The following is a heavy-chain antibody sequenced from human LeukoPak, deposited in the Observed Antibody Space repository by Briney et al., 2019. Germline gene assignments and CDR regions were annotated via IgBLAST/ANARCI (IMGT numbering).Heavy chain of an antibody. J-gene: IGHJ4*02. CDR3: ANTNYDSSGYYYFDY. CDR1: GFTFSSYA. Sequence: GGSLRLSCAASGFTFSSYAMSWVRQAPGKGLEWVSAISGSGGSTDYADSVRGRFTISRDNFKNTLYLQMNSLRAEDTAVYYCANTNYDSSGYYYFDYWGQGTLVTVSS. CDR2: ISGSGGST. V-gene: IGHV3-23*01. D-gene: IGHD3-22*01.